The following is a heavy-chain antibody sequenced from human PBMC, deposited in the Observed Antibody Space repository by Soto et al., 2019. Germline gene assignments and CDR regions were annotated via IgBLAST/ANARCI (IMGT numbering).Heavy chain of an antibody. D-gene: IGHD2-15*01. Sequence: GGSLRLSCAASGFTFSDYYMSWIRQAPGKGLEWVSYISSSGSTIYYADSVKGRFTISRDNAKNSLYLQMNSLRAEDTAVYYCARGYCSGGSCYNHFDYWGQGTLVTVSS. J-gene: IGHJ4*02. V-gene: IGHV3-11*01. CDR2: ISSSGSTI. CDR3: ARGYCSGGSCYNHFDY. CDR1: GFTFSDYY.